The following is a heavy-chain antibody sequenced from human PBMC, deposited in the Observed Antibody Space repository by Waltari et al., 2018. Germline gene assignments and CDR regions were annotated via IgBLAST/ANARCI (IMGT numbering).Heavy chain of an antibody. CDR3: ARQSSHAFDS. Sequence: QLQLQESGPGQVKPSETLSLVCDVSGDIAGGTDYCWGWVRQPPGKGLEWIGGVYYAGTTFYNPSLKSRVTISLDTSKKQFSLTLQSVTATDTAVYYCARQSSHAFDSWGQGILVSVSS. CDR2: VYYAGTT. V-gene: IGHV4-39*01. CDR1: GDIAGGTDYC. J-gene: IGHJ4*02.